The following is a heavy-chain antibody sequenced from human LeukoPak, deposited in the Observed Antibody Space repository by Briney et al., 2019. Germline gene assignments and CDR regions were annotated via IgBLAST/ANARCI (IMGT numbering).Heavy chain of an antibody. Sequence: PGGSLRLSCAASGFTFSTYGMQWVRQAPGKGLEWVAVISHDGSNEFYADSVKGRFTISRDNSKNTLYLQMNSLRAEDTAVYYCAKDQYCSSTSCLDYWGQGTLVTVSS. V-gene: IGHV3-30*18. CDR1: GFTFSTYG. J-gene: IGHJ4*02. CDR3: AKDQYCSSTSCLDY. D-gene: IGHD2-2*01. CDR2: ISHDGSNE.